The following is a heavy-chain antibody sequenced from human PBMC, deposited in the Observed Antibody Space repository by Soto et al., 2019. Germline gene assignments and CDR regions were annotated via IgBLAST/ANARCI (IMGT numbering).Heavy chain of an antibody. CDR1: GGSISSHY. Sequence: PSETLSLTCTVSGGSISSHYWSWIRQPPGKGLEWIGYIYYSGSTNYNPSLKSRVTISVDTSKNQFSLKLSSVTAADTAVYYCARVGTTGTTEGWFDPWGQGTLVTVSS. J-gene: IGHJ5*02. V-gene: IGHV4-59*11. CDR2: IYYSGST. D-gene: IGHD1-1*01. CDR3: ARVGTTGTTEGWFDP.